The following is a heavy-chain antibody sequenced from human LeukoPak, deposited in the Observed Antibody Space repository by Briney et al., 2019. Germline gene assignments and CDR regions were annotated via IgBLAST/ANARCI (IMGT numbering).Heavy chain of an antibody. J-gene: IGHJ4*02. CDR3: AGSSTYYYHSSGSPSY. Sequence: SETLSLTCAVYGGSFSGYYWSWIRQPPGKGLEWIGEINHSGSTNYNPSLKSRVTISVDTSKNQFSLKLSSVTAADTAVYYCAGSSTYYYHSSGSPSYWGQGTLVTVSS. D-gene: IGHD3-22*01. V-gene: IGHV4-34*01. CDR2: INHSGST. CDR1: GGSFSGYY.